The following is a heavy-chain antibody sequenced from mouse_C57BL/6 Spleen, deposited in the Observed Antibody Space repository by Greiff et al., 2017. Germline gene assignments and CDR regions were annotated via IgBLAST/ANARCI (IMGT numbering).Heavy chain of an antibody. V-gene: IGHV1-67*01. D-gene: IGHD6-1*01. CDR3: ARYTVASGY. J-gene: IGHJ2*01. Sequence: VQLQQSGPELVRPGVSVKISCKGSGYTFTDYAMHWVKQSHAKSLEWIGVISTYYGDASYNQKIKDKATMTVDKSSSTAYMELARLTSEDSAVYYCARYTVASGYWGQGTTLTVSS. CDR1: GYTFTDYA. CDR2: ISTYYGDA.